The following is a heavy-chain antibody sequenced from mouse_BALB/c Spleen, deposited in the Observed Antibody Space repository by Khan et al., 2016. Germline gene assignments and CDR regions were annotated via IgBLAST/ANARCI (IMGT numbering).Heavy chain of an antibody. Sequence: QIQLVQSGPELKKPGKTVKISCKASGYTFTNYGMNWVKQAPGKGLKWMGWINTYSGESTYADDFKGRFAFSLETYANTAYLQINNRKNEDTATYFCARYRYYYGSSRYFDVWGAGTTVTVSS. D-gene: IGHD1-1*01. V-gene: IGHV9-3-1*01. CDR1: GYTFTNYG. CDR3: ARYRYYYGSSRYFDV. CDR2: INTYSGES. J-gene: IGHJ1*01.